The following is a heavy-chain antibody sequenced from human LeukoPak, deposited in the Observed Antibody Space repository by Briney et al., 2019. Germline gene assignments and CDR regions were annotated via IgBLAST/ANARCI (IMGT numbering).Heavy chain of an antibody. D-gene: IGHD2-21*01. V-gene: IGHV1-69*13. CDR2: IIPIFGTA. CDR3: ASHSSIYYYYYYMDV. Sequence: ASVKVSCKASGGTFSSYAISWVRQAPGQGLEWMGGIIPIFGTANYAQKFQGRVTITADESTSTAYMELSRLRSDDTAVYYCASHSSIYYYYYYMDVWGKGTTVTVSS. J-gene: IGHJ6*03. CDR1: GGTFSSYA.